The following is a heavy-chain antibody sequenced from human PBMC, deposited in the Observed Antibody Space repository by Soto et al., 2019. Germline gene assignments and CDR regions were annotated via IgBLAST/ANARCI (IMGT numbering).Heavy chain of an antibody. D-gene: IGHD1-26*01. CDR2: ISHDGSNK. V-gene: IGHV3-30*18. Sequence: GGSLRLSCAASGFTFSSYGMHWVRQAPGKGLEWVAVISHDGSNKYYADSVKGRFTISRDNSKNTLYLQMNSLRAEDTAVYYCAKDRDSGSYPSLFDYWGQGTLVTVSS. CDR1: GFTFSSYG. CDR3: AKDRDSGSYPSLFDY. J-gene: IGHJ4*02.